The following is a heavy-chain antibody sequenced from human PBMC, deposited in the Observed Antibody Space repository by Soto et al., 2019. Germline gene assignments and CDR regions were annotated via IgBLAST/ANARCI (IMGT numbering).Heavy chain of an antibody. CDR3: ARAVGDY. Sequence: EVQLVESGGGLVQPGGSLRLSCVASGLTFRRYWMHWVRQAPGKGLVWVSRINSDGSSIDYVDSVKGRFTISRDNAKNTLYLQMNSLRAEDTAVYYCARAVGDYWGQGTLVTVSS. J-gene: IGHJ4*02. V-gene: IGHV3-74*01. CDR1: GLTFRRYW. CDR2: INSDGSSI. D-gene: IGHD3-10*01.